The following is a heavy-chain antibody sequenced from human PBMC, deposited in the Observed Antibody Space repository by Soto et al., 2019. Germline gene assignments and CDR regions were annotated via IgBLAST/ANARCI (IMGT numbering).Heavy chain of an antibody. J-gene: IGHJ6*03. CDR3: ARIMVRFLVTIFGYYYMDV. CDR1: GYTFTSYG. Sequence: ASVKVSCKASGYTFTSYGISWVRQAPGQGLEWMGWISAYNGNTNYAQKLQGRVTMTTDTSTSTAYMELRSLRSDDTAVYYCARIMVRFLVTIFGYYYMDVWGKGTTVTVSS. CDR2: ISAYNGNT. V-gene: IGHV1-18*01. D-gene: IGHD3-3*01.